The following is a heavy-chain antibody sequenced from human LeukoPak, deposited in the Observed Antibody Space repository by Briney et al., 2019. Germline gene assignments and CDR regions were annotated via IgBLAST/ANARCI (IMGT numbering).Heavy chain of an antibody. CDR3: ARDWDLYCAFDI. CDR1: GYTFTDYY. CDR2: INPNSGGT. J-gene: IGHJ3*02. D-gene: IGHD1-26*01. Sequence: ASVKVSCKASGYTFTDYYMHWVRQAPGQGLEWMGWINPNSGGTNYAQKFQGRVTMTRDTSISTAYMELSRLRSDDTAVYYCARDWDLYCAFDIWGQGTMVTVSS. V-gene: IGHV1-2*02.